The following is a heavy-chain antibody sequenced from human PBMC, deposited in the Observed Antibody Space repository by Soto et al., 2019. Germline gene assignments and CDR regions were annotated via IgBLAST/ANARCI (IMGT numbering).Heavy chain of an antibody. V-gene: IGHV3-13*01. CDR3: ARDRTGTTTLDY. J-gene: IGHJ4*02. CDR2: IGTAGDT. CDR1: GFTFSSYD. Sequence: EVQLVESGGGLVQPGGSLRLSCAASGFTFSSYDMHWVRQATGKGLEWVSAIGTAGDTYYPGSVKGRFTISRENAKNSLYLQMNSLRAEDTAVYYCARDRTGTTTLDYWGQGTLVTVSS. D-gene: IGHD1-1*01.